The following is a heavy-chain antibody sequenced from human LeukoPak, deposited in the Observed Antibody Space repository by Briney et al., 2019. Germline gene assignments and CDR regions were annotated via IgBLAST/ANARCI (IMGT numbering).Heavy chain of an antibody. J-gene: IGHJ4*02. CDR1: GFTFSSYE. CDR2: ISSSGSTI. Sequence: GGSLRLSCAASGFTFSSYEMNWVRQAPGKGLEWVSYISSSGSTIYYADSVKGRFTISRDNAKNSLYLQMNSLRAEDTAVYYCASQRYDFWSGYPPFDYWGQGTLVTVSS. CDR3: ASQRYDFWSGYPPFDY. D-gene: IGHD3-3*01. V-gene: IGHV3-48*03.